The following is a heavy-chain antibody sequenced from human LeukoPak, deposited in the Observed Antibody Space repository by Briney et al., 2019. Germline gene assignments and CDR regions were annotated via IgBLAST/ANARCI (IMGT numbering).Heavy chain of an antibody. Sequence: SVKVSCKASGGTFSSYAISWVRQAPGQGLEWMGGIIPIFGTANYAQKFQGRVTITADESTSTAYMELSSLRSEDTAVYYCASKSLQLEDFDAYDIWGQGTMVTVSS. J-gene: IGHJ3*02. V-gene: IGHV1-69*13. CDR3: ASKSLQLEDFDAYDI. CDR2: IIPIFGTA. D-gene: IGHD1-1*01. CDR1: GGTFSSYA.